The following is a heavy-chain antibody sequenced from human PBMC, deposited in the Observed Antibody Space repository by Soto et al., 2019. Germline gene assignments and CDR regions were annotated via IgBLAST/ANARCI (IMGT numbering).Heavy chain of an antibody. CDR1: GGSISSSSYY. CDR3: ACRVRGVIITFHWFDP. J-gene: IGHJ5*02. CDR2: IYYSGST. D-gene: IGHD3-10*01. Sequence: PSETLSLTCTVSGGSISSSSYYWGWIRQPPGKGLEWIGSIYYSGSTYYNPSLKSRVTISVDTSKSQFSLKLSSVTAADTAVYYCACRVRGVIITFHWFDPWGKGTLVTVSS. V-gene: IGHV4-39*01.